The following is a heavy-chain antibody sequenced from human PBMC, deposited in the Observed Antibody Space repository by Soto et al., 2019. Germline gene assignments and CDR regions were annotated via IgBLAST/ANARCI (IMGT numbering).Heavy chain of an antibody. CDR2: ISSNSNYI. V-gene: IGHV3-21*02. CDR1: GFTFSSYS. J-gene: IGHJ3*01. Sequence: EVQLFESGGGLVKPGASLRLSCAASGFTFSSYSMNWVRQAPGQGLEWVSSISSNSNYIYYAESVKGRFTVSRDNAKNSVYLQMITLKTEDTAVYYCARDLRPRAFAVWGQGTMVTVSS. CDR3: ARDLRPRAFAV.